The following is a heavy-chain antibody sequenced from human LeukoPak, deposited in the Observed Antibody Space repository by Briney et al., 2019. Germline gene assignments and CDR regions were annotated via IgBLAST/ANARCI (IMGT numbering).Heavy chain of an antibody. CDR2: IYPGDSDT. CDR1: GYSFTSYW. V-gene: IGHV5-51*01. D-gene: IGHD3-22*01. Sequence: GESLKISCKGSGYSFTSYWIAWVRQMPGKGLEWMGIIYPGDSDTRNSPSFQGQVTISVDKSISTAYLQWSSLKASDTAMYHCARQYYDSSGYYPYFDYWGQGTLVTVSS. CDR3: ARQYYDSSGYYPYFDY. J-gene: IGHJ4*02.